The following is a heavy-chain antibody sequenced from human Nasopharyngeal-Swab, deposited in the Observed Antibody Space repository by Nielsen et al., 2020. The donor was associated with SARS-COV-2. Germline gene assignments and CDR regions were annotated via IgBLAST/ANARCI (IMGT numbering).Heavy chain of an antibody. V-gene: IGHV4-61*01. CDR1: GASFTSGSYY. CDR3: ARDTRVTTVTIGGGYYYGMDV. D-gene: IGHD4-17*01. J-gene: IGHJ6*02. Sequence: SETLSPTCTVSGASFTSGSYYWSWIRQPPGKGREWFGYIYYSGSTNYNPSLKSRVTISVDTSKNQFSLKLSSVTAADTAVYYCARDTRVTTVTIGGGYYYGMDVWGQGTTVTVSS. CDR2: IYYSGST.